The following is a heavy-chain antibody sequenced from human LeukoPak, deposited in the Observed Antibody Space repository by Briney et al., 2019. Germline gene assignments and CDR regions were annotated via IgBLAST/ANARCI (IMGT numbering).Heavy chain of an antibody. V-gene: IGHV4-34*01. J-gene: IGHJ4*02. CDR1: GGSFSGYH. CDR3: ATRGKIGYCSSTSCHSTLFDY. CDR2: INHSGST. D-gene: IGHD2-2*02. Sequence: PSETLSLTCAVYGGSFSGYHWSWIRQPPGKGLEWIGEINHSGSTNYNPSLKSRVTISVDTSKNQFSLKLSSVTAADTAVYYCATRGKIGYCSSTSCHSTLFDYWGQGTLVTVSS.